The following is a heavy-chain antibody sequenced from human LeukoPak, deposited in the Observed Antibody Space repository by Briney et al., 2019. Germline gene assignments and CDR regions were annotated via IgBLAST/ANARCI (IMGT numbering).Heavy chain of an antibody. CDR3: ARSGDGGMD. CDR1: GVSISSSAYY. CDR2: IYYAGSI. Sequence: PSETLSLTCTVSGVSISSSAYYWVWIPQPPGKGLEWIGSIYYAGSIYYDPALKSRVTISADSSENQFSLKLRSVTAADTAVYYCARSGDGGMDWGQGTLVTVSS. D-gene: IGHD6-25*01. V-gene: IGHV4-39*01. J-gene: IGHJ4*02.